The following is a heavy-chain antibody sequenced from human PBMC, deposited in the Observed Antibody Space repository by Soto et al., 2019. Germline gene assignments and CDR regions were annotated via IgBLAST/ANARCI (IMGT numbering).Heavy chain of an antibody. D-gene: IGHD4-17*01. CDR2: IYYSGST. CDR1: GGSISSSSYY. Sequence: SETLSLTCTVSGGSISSSSYYWGWIRKPPGKGLEWIGSIYYSGSTYYNPSLKSRVTISVDTSKNQFSLKLSSVTAADTAVYYCARNPHSTVTNWFDPWGQGTLVTVSS. CDR3: ARNPHSTVTNWFDP. J-gene: IGHJ5*02. V-gene: IGHV4-39*01.